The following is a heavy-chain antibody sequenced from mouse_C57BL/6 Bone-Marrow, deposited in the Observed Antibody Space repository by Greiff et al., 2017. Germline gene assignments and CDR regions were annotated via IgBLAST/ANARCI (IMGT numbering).Heavy chain of an antibody. V-gene: IGHV1-9*01. Sequence: QVQLKQSGAELMKPGASVKLSCKATGYTFTGYWIEWVKQRPGHGLEWIGEILPGSGSTNYNEKFKGKATFTADTSSNTAYMQLSSLTTEDSAIYYCARVGYYGSSSRHYFDYWGQGTTLTVSS. CDR3: ARVGYYGSSSRHYFDY. CDR1: GYTFTGYW. D-gene: IGHD1-1*01. CDR2: ILPGSGST. J-gene: IGHJ2*01.